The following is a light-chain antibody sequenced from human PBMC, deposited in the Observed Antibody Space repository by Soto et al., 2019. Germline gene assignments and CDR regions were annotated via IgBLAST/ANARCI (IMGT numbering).Light chain of an antibody. CDR3: QSYDSSLSGYV. V-gene: IGLV1-40*01. Sequence: QSVLTQPPSVSGAPGQRVTISCTGSSSNIGAGYDVHWYQQLPGTAPKLLIYANNNRPSGVPGRFSGSKSGTSASLAITGLQDEDEADYYCQSYDSSLSGYVFGTGTKLTVL. CDR1: SSNIGAGYD. J-gene: IGLJ1*01. CDR2: ANN.